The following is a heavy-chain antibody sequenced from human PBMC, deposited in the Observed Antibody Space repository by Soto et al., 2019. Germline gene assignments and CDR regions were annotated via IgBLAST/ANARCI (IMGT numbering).Heavy chain of an antibody. CDR3: AAGERYYDSSGYYYYYYGMDV. CDR1: GYIFSNFD. Sequence: GASVKVSCKASGYIFSNFDINWVRQASGQGPEWIGWIVVGSGNTNYAQKFQERVTITRDMSTSTAYMELSSLRSEDTAVYYCAAGERYYDSSGYYYYYYGMDVWGQGTTVTVSS. CDR2: IVVGSGNT. D-gene: IGHD3-22*01. V-gene: IGHV1-58*02. J-gene: IGHJ6*02.